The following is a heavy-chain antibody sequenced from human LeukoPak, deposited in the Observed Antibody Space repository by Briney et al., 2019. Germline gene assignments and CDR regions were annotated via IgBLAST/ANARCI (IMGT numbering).Heavy chain of an antibody. D-gene: IGHD1-26*01. Sequence: GGSLRLSCAASGFTYTRYWMHWVRQVPGKGLDWVSRINEDGSITTHADSVRGRFTISRDNARDTLYLQMNSLRSEDTAVYYCARDLGGIAGSWGQGTLVTVSS. J-gene: IGHJ4*02. CDR2: INEDGSIT. V-gene: IGHV3-74*01. CDR1: GFTYTRYW. CDR3: ARDLGGIAGS.